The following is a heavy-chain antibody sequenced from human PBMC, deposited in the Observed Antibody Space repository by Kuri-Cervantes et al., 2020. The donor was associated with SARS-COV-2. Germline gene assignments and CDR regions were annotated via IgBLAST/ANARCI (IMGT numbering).Heavy chain of an antibody. CDR3: ARDGGLIADAFDI. J-gene: IGHJ3*02. CDR2: INPNSGGT. CDR1: GYTFTGYY. V-gene: IGHV1-2*02. Sequence: ASVKVSCKASGYTFTGYYMHWVRQAPGQGLEWMGWINPNSGGTNYAQKFQGRVTITADKSTSTAYMELSSLRSEDTAVYYCARDGGLIADAFDIWGQGTMVTVSS. D-gene: IGHD3-16*01.